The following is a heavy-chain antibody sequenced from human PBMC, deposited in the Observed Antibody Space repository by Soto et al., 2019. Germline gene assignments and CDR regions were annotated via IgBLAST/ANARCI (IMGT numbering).Heavy chain of an antibody. J-gene: IGHJ4*02. CDR1: GFTFSSYG. D-gene: IGHD1-1*01. Sequence: GGSLRLSCAASGFTFSSYGMHWVRQAPGKGLEWVAVIWYDGSNKYYADSVKGRFTISRDNSKNTLYLQMNSLRAEDTAVYYCARIGGTDHLVKFGTTGTTESDYWGQGTLVTVSS. CDR2: IWYDGSNK. CDR3: ARIGGTDHLVKFGTTGTTESDY. V-gene: IGHV3-33*01.